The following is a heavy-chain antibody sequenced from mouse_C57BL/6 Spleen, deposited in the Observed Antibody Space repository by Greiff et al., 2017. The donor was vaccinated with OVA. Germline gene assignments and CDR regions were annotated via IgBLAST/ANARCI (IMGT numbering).Heavy chain of an antibody. V-gene: IGHV5-9*01. CDR2: ISGGGGNT. Sequence: MLVESGGGLVKPGGSLKLSCAASGFTFSSYTMSWVRQTPEKRLEWVATISGGGGNTYYPDSVKGRFTISRDNAKNTLYLQMSSLRSEDTALYYCARHPYYYGSKYFDVWGTGTTVTVSS. CDR1: GFTFSSYT. D-gene: IGHD1-1*01. CDR3: ARHPYYYGSKYFDV. J-gene: IGHJ1*03.